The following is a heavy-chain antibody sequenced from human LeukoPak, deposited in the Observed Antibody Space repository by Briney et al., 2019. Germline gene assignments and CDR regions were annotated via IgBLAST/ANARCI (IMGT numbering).Heavy chain of an antibody. D-gene: IGHD3-10*01. CDR2: ISYDGSNK. V-gene: IGHV3-30-3*01. CDR1: AFTFSSYA. Sequence: PGRSLRLSCAASAFTFSSYAMHWVRQAPGKGLEWVAVISYDGSNKYYADSVKGRFTISRDNSKNTLYLQMNSLRAEDTAVYYCARDDCHKFSCLMVRGVNAFDIWGQGTMVTVSS. CDR3: ARDDCHKFSCLMVRGVNAFDI. J-gene: IGHJ3*02.